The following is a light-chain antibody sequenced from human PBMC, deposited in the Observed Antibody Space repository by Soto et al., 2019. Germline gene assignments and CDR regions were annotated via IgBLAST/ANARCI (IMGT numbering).Light chain of an antibody. V-gene: IGKV1-12*01. J-gene: IGKJ5*01. Sequence: DIQMTQSPSSLSASVGDRFTITFQASQDISNYLNWYQQKPGKAPKLLIYDASSLETGVPSRFSGSGSGTEFTLTISSLQPDDFATYYCQQANSFPISFGQGTRLEIK. CDR3: QQANSFPIS. CDR2: DAS. CDR1: QDISNY.